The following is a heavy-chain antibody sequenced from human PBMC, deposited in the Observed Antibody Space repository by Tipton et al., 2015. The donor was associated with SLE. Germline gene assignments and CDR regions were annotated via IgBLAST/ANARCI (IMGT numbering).Heavy chain of an antibody. Sequence: SLGLSCAASGFTFSIYTMHWVRQTPGKGLEWVAVISYGGSNKYYADSVKGRFTISRDNSKNTLYLQMNSLRAEDTAVYYCATSLLLGIDYWGQGTLVTVSS. D-gene: IGHD7-27*01. J-gene: IGHJ4*02. CDR2: ISYGGSNK. CDR3: ATSLLLGIDY. V-gene: IGHV3-30*04. CDR1: GFTFSIYT.